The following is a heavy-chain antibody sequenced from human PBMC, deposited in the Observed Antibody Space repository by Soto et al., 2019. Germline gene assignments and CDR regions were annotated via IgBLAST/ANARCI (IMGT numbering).Heavy chain of an antibody. CDR1: GFTFSSYS. Sequence: EVQLVESGGGLVKPGGSLRLSCAASGFTFSSYSMNWVRQAPGKGLEWVSSISSSSSYIYYADSVKGRFTISRDNAKNALYLQMNSLRAGDTAVYYCARDSGAMIVVPFDYWGQGTLVTVSS. V-gene: IGHV3-21*01. CDR3: ARDSGAMIVVPFDY. D-gene: IGHD3-22*01. J-gene: IGHJ4*02. CDR2: ISSSSSYI.